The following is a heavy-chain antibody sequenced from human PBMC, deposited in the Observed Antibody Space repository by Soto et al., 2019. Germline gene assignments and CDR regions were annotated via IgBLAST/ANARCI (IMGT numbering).Heavy chain of an antibody. V-gene: IGHV3-11*01. CDR3: ARSRVTYGGYFDY. J-gene: IGHJ4*02. CDR2: ISGSGTTI. Sequence: QVQLVGSGGGLVKPGGSLRLSCATSGFTFSDYYMGWIRQAPGKGLEWLSNISGSGTTIYYADSVKGRFTISRDNAQNSLYLQMNSLRAEDTAVYYCARSRVTYGGYFDYWGQETLVTVSS. D-gene: IGHD2-21*02. CDR1: GFTFSDYY.